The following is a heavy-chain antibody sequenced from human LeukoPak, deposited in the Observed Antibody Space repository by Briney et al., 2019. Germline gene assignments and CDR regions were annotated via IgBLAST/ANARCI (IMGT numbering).Heavy chain of an antibody. J-gene: IGHJ4*02. CDR2: ISGSGGST. V-gene: IGHV3-23*01. CDR1: GFPFSNYA. D-gene: IGHD5-18*01. CDR3: TKGAIWLPFDY. Sequence: GGSLRLPCAASGFPFSNYAMRWARQAPGKGLEWVSAISGSGGSTYYADSVKGRFTISRDNSKNTLYLQMNSLRAEDTAVYYCTKGAIWLPFDYWGQGTLVTVSS.